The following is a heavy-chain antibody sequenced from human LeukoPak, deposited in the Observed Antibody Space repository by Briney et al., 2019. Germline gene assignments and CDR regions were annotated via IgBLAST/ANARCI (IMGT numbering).Heavy chain of an antibody. D-gene: IGHD1-26*01. CDR1: GFTFTSSA. CDR2: MVVGSGNT. Sequence: SVKVSCKASGFTFTSSAMQWVRQARGQRLEWRGWMVVGSGNTNYAQKFQERVTITRDMSTSTAYMELSSLRSEDTAVYYCAAADPIVGAHGPFDPWGQGTLVTVSS. CDR3: AAADPIVGAHGPFDP. V-gene: IGHV1-58*02. J-gene: IGHJ5*02.